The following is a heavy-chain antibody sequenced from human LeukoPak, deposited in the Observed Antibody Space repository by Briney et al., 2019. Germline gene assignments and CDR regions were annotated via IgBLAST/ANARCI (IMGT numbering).Heavy chain of an antibody. J-gene: IGHJ5*02. V-gene: IGHV3-49*04. CDR1: GFTFGDYA. D-gene: IGHD6-13*01. CDR3: TRTDSSTWYQLFDP. Sequence: GGSLRLSWTASGFTFGDYAMSWVRQAPGKGLEWGGFIRSKTYGGTTEYAASVKGRFTISRDDSKSIAYLQMNSLKTEDTAVYYCTRTDSSTWYQLFDPWGQGTLVTVSS. CDR2: IRSKTYGGTT.